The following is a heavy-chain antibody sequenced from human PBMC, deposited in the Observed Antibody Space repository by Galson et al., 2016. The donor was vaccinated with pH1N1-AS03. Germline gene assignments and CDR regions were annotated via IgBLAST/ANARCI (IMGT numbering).Heavy chain of an antibody. J-gene: IGHJ4*02. D-gene: IGHD6-6*01. CDR2: IYHNGAT. CDR3: ARCGVSSSIDY. CDR1: GASISNSNW. Sequence: LSLTCAVSGASISNSNWWSWVRQTPEKGLEWIGEIYHNGATNYPPSLKSRVAISLDTSKNRFSLKLTSVTAADTAVYYCARCGVSSSIDYWGQGTLVTVSS. V-gene: IGHV4-4*02.